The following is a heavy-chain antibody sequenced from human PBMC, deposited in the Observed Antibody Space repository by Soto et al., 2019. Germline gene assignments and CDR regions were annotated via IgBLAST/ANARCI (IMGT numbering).Heavy chain of an antibody. Sequence: SETLSLTCTVSGGSISSGDYYWSWIRQPPGKGLEWIGYIYYSGSTYYNPSLKSRVTISVDTSKNQFSLKLSSVTAADTAVYYCARGGSAAGNYYYYGMDVWGQGTTVTVSS. CDR2: IYYSGST. D-gene: IGHD6-13*01. CDR1: GGSISSGDYY. CDR3: ARGGSAAGNYYYYGMDV. V-gene: IGHV4-30-4*01. J-gene: IGHJ6*02.